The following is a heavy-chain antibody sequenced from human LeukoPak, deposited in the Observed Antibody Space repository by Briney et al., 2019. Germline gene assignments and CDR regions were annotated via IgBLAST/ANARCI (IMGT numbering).Heavy chain of an antibody. D-gene: IGHD2-2*02. J-gene: IGHJ6*02. V-gene: IGHV1-46*01. CDR1: GYTFTNYY. Sequence: ASVKVSCKASGYTFTNYYIHWLRQAPGQRLEWVGIINPGGGSTTYAQKFQRRVTMTRDMSTSTVYMELSRLRSEDTAVYYCARGGVVPAAIADYYGMDVWGQGTTVTVSS. CDR3: ARGGVVPAAIADYYGMDV. CDR2: INPGGGST.